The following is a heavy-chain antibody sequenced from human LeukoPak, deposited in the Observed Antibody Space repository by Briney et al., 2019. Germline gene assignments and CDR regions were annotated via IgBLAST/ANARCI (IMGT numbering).Heavy chain of an antibody. CDR2: IYYSGST. Sequence: SETLSLTCTVSGGTISSYYWSWIRQPPGKGLEWIGYIYYSGSTNYNPALKSRVTTSLDTSKNHFSLKLSYVTAADQAVYYCARHVPIRAVAGSLYYYYGMDVWGQGTTVTVSS. CDR1: GGTISSYY. D-gene: IGHD6-19*01. CDR3: ARHVPIRAVAGSLYYYYGMDV. J-gene: IGHJ6*02. V-gene: IGHV4-59*08.